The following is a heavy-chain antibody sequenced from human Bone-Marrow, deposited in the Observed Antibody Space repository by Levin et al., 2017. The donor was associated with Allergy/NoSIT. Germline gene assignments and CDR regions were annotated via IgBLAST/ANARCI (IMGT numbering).Heavy chain of an antibody. V-gene: IGHV3-15*01. CDR3: ATDQMLFGY. Sequence: SCAGSGFTFSNAWLSWVRQAPGKGLQFVGRIKSKAGGGTIYYAASVKGRFTISRDDSESTLFLQMNSLRIEDTAVYYCATDQMLFGYWGQGTLVTVSS. CDR1: GFTFSNAW. J-gene: IGHJ4*02. CDR2: IKSKAGGGTI. D-gene: IGHD3-10*01.